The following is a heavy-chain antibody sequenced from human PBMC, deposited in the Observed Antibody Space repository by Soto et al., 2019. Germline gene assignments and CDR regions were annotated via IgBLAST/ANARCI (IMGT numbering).Heavy chain of an antibody. Sequence: PSETLSLICAAYGGSFSGYYWSWIRQPPGKGLEWIGEINHSGSTNYNPSLKSRVTISVDTSKNQFSLKLSSVTAADTAVYYCVRGRDFWSGYSIYSYGMDVWGQGTTVTVSS. V-gene: IGHV4-34*01. CDR2: INHSGST. D-gene: IGHD3-3*01. CDR1: GGSFSGYY. J-gene: IGHJ6*02. CDR3: VRGRDFWSGYSIYSYGMDV.